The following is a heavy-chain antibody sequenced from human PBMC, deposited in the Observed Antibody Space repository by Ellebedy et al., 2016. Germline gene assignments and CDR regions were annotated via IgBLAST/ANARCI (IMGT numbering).Heavy chain of an antibody. Sequence: SETLSLXCTVSGGSINSYFWIWIRKPAGKGLEWIGRMFTSGSTNYNPSLKSRVTMSLDTSKNQFSLKLSSVTAADTAVYFCARLPFLGDRYGSGSYYQFYFDSWGQGTLVTVSS. J-gene: IGHJ4*02. V-gene: IGHV4-4*07. CDR3: ARLPFLGDRYGSGSYYQFYFDS. CDR2: MFTSGST. CDR1: GGSINSYF. D-gene: IGHD3-10*01.